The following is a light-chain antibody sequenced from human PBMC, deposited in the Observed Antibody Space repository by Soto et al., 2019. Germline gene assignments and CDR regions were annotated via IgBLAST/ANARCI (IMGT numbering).Light chain of an antibody. CDR3: QQYYSTPIT. Sequence: DLVRTQTAGCLAVSLVEMATISCKSSHSVLYSSKNKNYLAWYRQKPGQPPKLLIYWASTRESGVPDRFSGSGSGTDFTLTISSLQAEDVAVYQCQQYYSTPITFGPRRRLEIK. V-gene: IGKV4-1*01. J-gene: IGKJ5*01. CDR2: WAS. CDR1: HSVLYSSKNKNY.